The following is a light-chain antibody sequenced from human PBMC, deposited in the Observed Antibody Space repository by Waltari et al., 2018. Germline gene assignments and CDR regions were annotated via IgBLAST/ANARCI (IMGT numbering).Light chain of an antibody. V-gene: IGKV3-11*01. J-gene: IGKJ4*01. Sequence: SCRASQSVANYLAWYQQKPGQAPRLLIYDVSNRATDIPARFSGSGFATDFTLTISDLKPEDIAVYYCQQRNKWPVTFGEGTKVEIK. CDR1: QSVANY. CDR3: QQRNKWPVT. CDR2: DVS.